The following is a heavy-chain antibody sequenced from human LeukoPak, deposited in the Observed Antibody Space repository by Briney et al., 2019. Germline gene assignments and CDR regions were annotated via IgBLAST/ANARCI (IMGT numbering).Heavy chain of an antibody. D-gene: IGHD1-26*01. CDR2: INSDGSST. V-gene: IGHV3-74*01. CDR3: ARANSGSYYSDY. CDR1: GFTFSSYW. J-gene: IGHJ4*02. Sequence: GGSLRLPCAASGFTFSSYWMHWVRHAPGKGLVWVSRINSDGSSTSYADSVKGRFTISRDNAKNTLYLQMNSLRAEDTAVYYCARANSGSYYSDYWGQGTLVTVSS.